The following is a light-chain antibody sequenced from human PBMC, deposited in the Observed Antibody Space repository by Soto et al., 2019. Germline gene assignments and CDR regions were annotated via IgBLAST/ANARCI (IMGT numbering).Light chain of an antibody. V-gene: IGKV1-5*01. J-gene: IGKJ1*01. Sequence: DIQMTQSPSTLSASIGDRVSITCRASPSISKWLAWHQQKPGKAPKLLIYDASTLQSGVPPRFSGSGSGTEFTLTIRSLQPDDIATYYCQQYSSYSAWTFGEGTKVEIK. CDR1: PSISKW. CDR2: DAS. CDR3: QQYSSYSAWT.